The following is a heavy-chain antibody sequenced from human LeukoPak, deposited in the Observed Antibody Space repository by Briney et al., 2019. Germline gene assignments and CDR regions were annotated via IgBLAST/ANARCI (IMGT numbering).Heavy chain of an antibody. Sequence: SETLSLTCIVSGGSITSGAYYWSWIRQPPGKGLEWIGYIYHSGSTHYNPSLKSRVTISVDRSKNQFSLKVNSVTAADTAVYYCARVTIFGLITGYYYMDVWGKGTTVTVSS. D-gene: IGHD3-3*01. CDR1: GGSITSGAYY. CDR2: IYHSGST. J-gene: IGHJ6*03. CDR3: ARVTIFGLITGYYYMDV. V-gene: IGHV4-30-2*01.